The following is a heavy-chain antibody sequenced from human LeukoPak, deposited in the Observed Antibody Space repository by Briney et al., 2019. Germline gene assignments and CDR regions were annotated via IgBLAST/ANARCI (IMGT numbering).Heavy chain of an antibody. CDR2: INPNSGGT. CDR3: ARDYDFWSGRPGY. J-gene: IGHJ4*02. V-gene: IGHV1-2*02. CDR1: GCTFTGYY. D-gene: IGHD3-3*01. Sequence: ASVTVSCKASGCTFTGYYMHWVRQAPGQGVEWMGWINPNSGGTNYAQKFQGRVTMTRDTSISTAYMELSRLRSDDTAVYYCARDYDFWSGRPGYWGQGTLVTVSS.